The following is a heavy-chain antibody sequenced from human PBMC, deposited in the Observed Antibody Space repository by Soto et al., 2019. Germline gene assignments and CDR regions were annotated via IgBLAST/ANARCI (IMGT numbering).Heavy chain of an antibody. CDR3: ARDNGSGSYRGTYVD. CDR2: VHYSGST. D-gene: IGHD3-10*01. V-gene: IGHV4-59*12. Sequence: QVQLQESGPGLVKPSKTLSLTCTVSGASISSYYWSWIRQSPQKGLECIGYVHYSGSTNYRPSLKSRVTMSVDRAKNQFSLKLTTVTAADTAVYYCARDNGSGSYRGTYVDWGQGILVTVSS. CDR1: GASISSYY. J-gene: IGHJ4*02.